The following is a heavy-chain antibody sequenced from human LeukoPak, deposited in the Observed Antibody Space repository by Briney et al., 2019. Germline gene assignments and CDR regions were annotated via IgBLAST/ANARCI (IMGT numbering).Heavy chain of an antibody. Sequence: SETLSLTCTVSGGSISSYYWSWIRQPPGKGLEWIGYIYYSGSTNYNPSLKSQVTISVDTSKNQFSPKLSSVTAADTAVYYCAGVSRGMGGNWFDPWGQGTLVTVSS. CDR3: AGVSRGMGGNWFDP. CDR2: IYYSGST. J-gene: IGHJ5*02. V-gene: IGHV4-59*01. D-gene: IGHD3-16*01. CDR1: GGSISSYY.